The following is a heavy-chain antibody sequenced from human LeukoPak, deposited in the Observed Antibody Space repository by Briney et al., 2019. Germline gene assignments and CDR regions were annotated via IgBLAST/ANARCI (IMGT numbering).Heavy chain of an antibody. CDR2: ISGSGGST. CDR1: GFTFSSYA. J-gene: IGHJ4*02. Sequence: GGSLRLSCAASGFTFSSYAMSWVRQAPGKGLEWVSAISGSGGSTYYADSVKGRFTISRDNSKNTLYLQMNSLRAEDTAVYYCAKIQASSGWYPDVYWGQGTLVTVSS. V-gene: IGHV3-23*01. CDR3: AKIQASSGWYPDVY. D-gene: IGHD6-19*01.